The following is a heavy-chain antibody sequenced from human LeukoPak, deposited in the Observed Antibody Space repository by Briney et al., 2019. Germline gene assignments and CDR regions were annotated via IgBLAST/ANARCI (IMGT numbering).Heavy chain of an antibody. J-gene: IGHJ4*02. Sequence: GGSLRLSCAASGFTFGSYAMSWVRQAPGKGLEWASAITGDGLSTYYADSVKGRFTISRDNSKNTLYLQMNSLRAEDTALYYCAKGSGSSWYYFDNWGQGTLVTVSS. D-gene: IGHD6-13*01. V-gene: IGHV3-23*01. CDR3: AKGSGSSWYYFDN. CDR2: ITGDGLST. CDR1: GFTFGSYA.